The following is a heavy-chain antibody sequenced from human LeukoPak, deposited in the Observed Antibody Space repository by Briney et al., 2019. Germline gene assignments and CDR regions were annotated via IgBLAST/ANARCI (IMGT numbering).Heavy chain of an antibody. CDR3: AKGYYGGNLYDAFDI. J-gene: IGHJ3*02. Sequence: GRSLRLSCAASGFTFSSYAMSWVRQAPGKGLEWVSGISGSGGNTYYADSVRDRFTISRDNSKNTLYLQMNSLRAEDTAVYYCAKGYYGGNLYDAFDIWGQGTMVTVSS. D-gene: IGHD4-23*01. CDR1: GFTFSSYA. CDR2: ISGSGGNT. V-gene: IGHV3-23*01.